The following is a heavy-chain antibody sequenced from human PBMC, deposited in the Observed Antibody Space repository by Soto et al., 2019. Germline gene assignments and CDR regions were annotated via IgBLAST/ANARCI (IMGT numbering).Heavy chain of an antibody. CDR2: IGTAGDT. CDR1: GFTFSTFD. CDR3: ARTRKGPPGIEAAGTGYYYYGMDV. J-gene: IGHJ6*02. D-gene: IGHD6-13*01. Sequence: WGSLRLSCTVSGFTFSTFDMHWVRQPTGKGLELVSAIGTAGDTYYPGSVKGRFTISRENAKNSLYLQMNSLRAGDTAVYYCARTRKGPPGIEAAGTGYYYYGMDVWGQGTTVTVSS. V-gene: IGHV3-13*04.